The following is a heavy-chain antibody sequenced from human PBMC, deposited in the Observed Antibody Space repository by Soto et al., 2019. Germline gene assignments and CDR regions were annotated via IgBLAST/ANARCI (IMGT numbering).Heavy chain of an antibody. V-gene: IGHV6-1*01. CDR3: ARYDYDSQGNYFDY. J-gene: IGHJ4*02. CDR2: TYYRSKWYN. Sequence: SQTLSLPCAISGDSVSSNIAAWNWIRQSPSRGLEWLGRTYYRSKWYNDYAVSVKSRLTINPDTSKNQVPLQLNSVTPEDTAVYFCARYDYDSQGNYFDYWGQGTLVTVSS. CDR1: GDSVSSNIAA. D-gene: IGHD3-22*01.